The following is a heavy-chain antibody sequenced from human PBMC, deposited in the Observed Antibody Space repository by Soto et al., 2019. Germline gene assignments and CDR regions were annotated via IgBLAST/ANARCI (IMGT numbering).Heavy chain of an antibody. D-gene: IGHD3-22*01. CDR1: GFTFSSYA. V-gene: IGHV3-30-3*01. J-gene: IGHJ3*02. Sequence: GGSRRLSCAASGFTFSSYAMHWVRQAPGKGLEWVAVISYDGSNKYYADSVKGRFTISRDNSKNTLYLQMNSLRAEDTAVYYCARWDSGYDAFDIWGQGTMVTVSS. CDR3: ARWDSGYDAFDI. CDR2: ISYDGSNK.